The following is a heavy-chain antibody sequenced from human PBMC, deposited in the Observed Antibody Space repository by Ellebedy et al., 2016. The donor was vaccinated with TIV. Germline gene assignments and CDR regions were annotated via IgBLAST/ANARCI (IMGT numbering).Heavy chain of an antibody. V-gene: IGHV3-21*01. D-gene: IGHD6-13*01. CDR3: AAAAGAGDDAFDI. Sequence: GESLKISXAASGFTFNSYTMNWVRQAPGKGLEWVSSISSSGSYTYYADSVRGRFTISRDNAKNSLYLQMNSLRAEDTAVYYCAAAAGAGDDAFDIWGQGTMVTVSS. CDR2: ISSSGSYT. CDR1: GFTFNSYT. J-gene: IGHJ3*02.